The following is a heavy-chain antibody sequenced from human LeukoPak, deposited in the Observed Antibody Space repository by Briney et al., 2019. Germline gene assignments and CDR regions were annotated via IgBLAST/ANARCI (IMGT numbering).Heavy chain of an antibody. V-gene: IGHV1-69*05. D-gene: IGHD1-26*01. CDR2: IIPIFGTA. CDR1: GGTFSSYA. J-gene: IGHJ4*02. Sequence: SVKVSCKASGGTFSSYAISWVRQAPGQGLEWMGRIIPIFGTANYAQKFQGRVTITTDESTSTAYMELSSLRSEDTAVYYCARVQTRGSYLDYWGQGTLVTVSS. CDR3: ARVQTRGSYLDY.